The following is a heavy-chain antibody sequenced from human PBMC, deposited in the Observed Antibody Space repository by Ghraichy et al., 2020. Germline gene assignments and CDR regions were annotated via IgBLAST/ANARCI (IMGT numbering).Heavy chain of an antibody. Sequence: SETLSLTCTVSGGSISSYYWSWIRQPPGKGLERIGYIYYSGSTNYNPSLKSRVTISVDTSKNQFSLKLSSVTAADTAVYYCARSGAYDYVWGSYRPNYYYYGMDVWGQGTTVTVSS. CDR3: ARSGAYDYVWGSYRPNYYYYGMDV. CDR1: GGSISSYY. D-gene: IGHD3-16*02. CDR2: IYYSGST. J-gene: IGHJ6*02. V-gene: IGHV4-59*01.